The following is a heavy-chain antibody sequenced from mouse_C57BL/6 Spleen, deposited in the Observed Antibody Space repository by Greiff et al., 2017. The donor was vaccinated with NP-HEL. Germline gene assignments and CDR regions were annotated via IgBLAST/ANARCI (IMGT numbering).Heavy chain of an antibody. CDR3: ARGDGYQAWFAY. D-gene: IGHD2-3*01. V-gene: IGHV1-80*01. CDR1: GYAFSSYW. CDR2: IYPGDGDT. J-gene: IGHJ3*01. Sequence: LQQSGASVKISCKASGYAFSSYWMNWVKQRPGKGLEWIGQIYPGDGDTNYNGKFKGKATLTADKSSSTAYMQLSSLTSEDSAVYFGARGDGYQAWFAYWGQGTLVTVSA.